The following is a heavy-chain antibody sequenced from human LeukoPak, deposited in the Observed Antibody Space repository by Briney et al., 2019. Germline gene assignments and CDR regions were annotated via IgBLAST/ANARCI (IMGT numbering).Heavy chain of an antibody. CDR1: GFTFSSYA. J-gene: IGHJ5*02. D-gene: IGHD6-13*01. CDR3: AKGAAAGLVDWFDP. Sequence: GGALRLSCAASGFTFSSYAMMWVRQAPGKGLEWVSTVSGSAGGTYHADSVKGRFTISRDNSKNTLYLLMNSLRAEDTAVYYCAKGAAAGLVDWFDPWGQGTLVAVSS. CDR2: VSGSAGGT. V-gene: IGHV3-23*01.